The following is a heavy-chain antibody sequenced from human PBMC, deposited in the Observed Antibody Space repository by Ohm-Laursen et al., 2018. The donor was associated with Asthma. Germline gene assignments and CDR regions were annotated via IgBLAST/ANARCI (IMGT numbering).Heavy chain of an antibody. J-gene: IGHJ5*02. Sequence: SLRLSCAASGFTFSSYGMHWVRQAPGKGLEWVAVISYDGSNKYYADSVKGRFTISRDNSKNTLYLQMNSLRAEDTAVYYCAKDLKGSSGWFDPWGQGILVTVSS. CDR3: AKDLKGSSGWFDP. V-gene: IGHV3-30*18. CDR2: ISYDGSNK. D-gene: IGHD3-10*01. CDR1: GFTFSSYG.